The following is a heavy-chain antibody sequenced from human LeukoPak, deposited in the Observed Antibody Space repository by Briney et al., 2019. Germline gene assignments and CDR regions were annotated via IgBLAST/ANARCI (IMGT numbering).Heavy chain of an antibody. CDR3: ARQVGYSGYDALDAFDI. V-gene: IGHV5-51*01. CDR1: GYSFTSYW. CDR2: IYPGDSDT. Sequence: GESLKISCKGSGYSFTSYWIGWVRQMPGKGLERMGIIYPGDSDTRYSPSFQGQVTISADKSISTAYLQWSSLKASDTAMYYCARQVGYSGYDALDAFDIWGQGTMVTVSS. J-gene: IGHJ3*02. D-gene: IGHD5-12*01.